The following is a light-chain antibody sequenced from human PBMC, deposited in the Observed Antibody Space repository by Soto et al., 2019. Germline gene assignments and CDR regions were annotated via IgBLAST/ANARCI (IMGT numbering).Light chain of an antibody. CDR2: EVS. CDR1: SIDVGGYDY. CDR3: MSYTSRSTLV. J-gene: IGLJ1*01. V-gene: IGLV2-14*01. Sequence: QSALTQPAAVSGSPGQSITISCTGSSIDVGGYDYVSWYQQHPGKAPKLIIFEVSNRPSGVSNRFSGSKSGNTAFLTISGLEAEDEADYYFMSYTSRSTLVLGAGTKVTVL.